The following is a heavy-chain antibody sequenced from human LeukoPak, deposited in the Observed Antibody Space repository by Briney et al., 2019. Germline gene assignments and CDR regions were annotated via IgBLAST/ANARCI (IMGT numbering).Heavy chain of an antibody. CDR3: AKGRRITIFGVVTYFDY. J-gene: IGHJ4*02. Sequence: PGGSLRLSCAASGFTFSSYAMSWVRQAPGKGLEWVSAISGSGGSTYYADSVKGRFTISRDNSKNTLYLQMNSLRAEDTAVYYCAKGRRITIFGVVTYFDYWGQGTLVTVPS. V-gene: IGHV3-23*01. D-gene: IGHD3-3*01. CDR1: GFTFSSYA. CDR2: ISGSGGST.